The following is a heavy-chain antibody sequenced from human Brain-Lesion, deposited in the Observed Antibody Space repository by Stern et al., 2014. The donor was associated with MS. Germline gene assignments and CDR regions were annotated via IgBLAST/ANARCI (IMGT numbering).Heavy chain of an antibody. CDR2: INPNTGGT. CDR1: GYIFTGYY. V-gene: IGHV1-2*02. J-gene: IGHJ6*02. Sequence: QLVQSGAELKKPGASVKVSCKTSGYIFTGYYIHWVRQAPGQGLEWMAWINPNTGGTKYAQKFQGRVTMSRDTSISTAYVELSSLTSDDTAVYYCARGQRGITIFGVVTDYDYLGMDVWGQGTTVTVSS. CDR3: ARGQRGITIFGVVTDYDYLGMDV. D-gene: IGHD3-3*01.